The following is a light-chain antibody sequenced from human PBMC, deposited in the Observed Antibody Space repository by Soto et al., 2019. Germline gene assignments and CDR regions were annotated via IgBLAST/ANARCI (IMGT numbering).Light chain of an antibody. Sequence: QSVLTQPASVSGSPGQSITISCTGTSSDVGRYKYVSWYQQHPGKAPKLMIYEVSNRPSGVSNRFSGSKSGNTASLTISGLQAEDEADYYCSSYTSSSTHVFGTGTKVTVL. CDR1: SSDVGRYKY. V-gene: IGLV2-14*01. CDR2: EVS. J-gene: IGLJ1*01. CDR3: SSYTSSSTHV.